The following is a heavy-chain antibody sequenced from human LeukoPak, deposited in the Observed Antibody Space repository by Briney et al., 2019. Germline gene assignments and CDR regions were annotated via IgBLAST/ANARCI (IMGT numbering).Heavy chain of an antibody. CDR1: GFSLTTTGMR. CDR2: IDWDDDK. CDR3: ARLQGATIGAKWFDP. Sequence: SGPALVKPTQTLTLTCTFSGFSLTTTGMRVSWIRQPPGKALEWLARIDWDDDKFYTTSLKTRLTISKDISKNQVVLTMTNRDPVDTATYYCARLQGATIGAKWFDPWGQGTLVTVSS. D-gene: IGHD4/OR15-4a*01. V-gene: IGHV2-70*04. J-gene: IGHJ5*02.